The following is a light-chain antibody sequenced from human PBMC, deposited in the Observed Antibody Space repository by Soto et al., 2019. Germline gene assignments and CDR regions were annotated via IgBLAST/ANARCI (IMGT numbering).Light chain of an antibody. CDR1: SSDVGSYNL. Sequence: QSALTQPASVSGSPGQSITISCTGTSSDVGSYNLVSWYQQHPGKAPKLMIYEGSKRPSGVSNRFSGSKSGNTASLTISGLQAEDEADYYCCSYAGSITFWVFGGGTKVTVL. J-gene: IGLJ3*02. V-gene: IGLV2-23*01. CDR3: CSYAGSITFWV. CDR2: EGS.